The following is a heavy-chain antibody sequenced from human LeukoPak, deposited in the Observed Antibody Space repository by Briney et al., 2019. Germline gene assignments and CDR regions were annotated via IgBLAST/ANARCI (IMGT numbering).Heavy chain of an antibody. Sequence: GESLRLSCAASGFTFSNAWMSWVRQAPGKGLEWVGRIKSKTDGGTTDYAAPVKGRFTISRDDSKNTLYLQMNSLKTEDTAVYYCTSRYCSSTSCSGEGWFDPWGQGTLVTVSS. CDR2: IKSKTDGGTT. D-gene: IGHD2-2*01. J-gene: IGHJ5*02. V-gene: IGHV3-15*01. CDR1: GFTFSNAW. CDR3: TSRYCSSTSCSGEGWFDP.